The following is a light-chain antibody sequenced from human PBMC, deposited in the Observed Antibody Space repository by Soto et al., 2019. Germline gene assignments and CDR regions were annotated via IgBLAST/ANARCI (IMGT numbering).Light chain of an antibody. CDR3: MQALQTPRT. J-gene: IGKJ2*01. CDR2: LGS. V-gene: IGKV2-28*01. CDR1: QSLLHSNGYNY. Sequence: DIVMTQSPLSLPVTPGEPASISCRSSQSLLHSNGYNYLDWYLQKPGQSPQLLIYLGSNRASGVPDMCSGSGSCTDFTLNISRVEAEDVGVYYCMQALQTPRTFGQGTKLEIK.